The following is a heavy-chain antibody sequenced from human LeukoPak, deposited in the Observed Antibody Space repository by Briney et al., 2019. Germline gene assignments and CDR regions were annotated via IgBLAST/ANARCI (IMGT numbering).Heavy chain of an antibody. V-gene: IGHV3-33*01. J-gene: IGHJ5*02. Sequence: GGSLRLSCAASGFTFSSFGMHWVRQAPGKGLEWVGVIWNDASNKYYVDSVKGRFTISRDNYKNTLYLQMNSLRDGDTAVYYCVRGVGVSRFNYLDPWGEGTLVTVSS. CDR2: IWNDASNK. CDR1: GFTFSSFG. CDR3: VRGVGVSRFNYLDP. D-gene: IGHD1-7*01.